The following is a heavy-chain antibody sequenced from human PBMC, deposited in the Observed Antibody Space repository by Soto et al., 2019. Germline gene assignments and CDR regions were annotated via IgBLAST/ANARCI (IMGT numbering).Heavy chain of an antibody. V-gene: IGHV4-30-4*01. CDR3: AVRSGSYTRIFDY. Sequence: QVQLQESGPGLVKPSQTLSLTCTVSGGSISSGDYYWSWICQPPGKGLEWIGYIYYSGSTYYNPSLKSRVTISVDTSKNQFSLKLSSVTAADTAVYYCAVRSGSYTRIFDYWGQGTLVTVSS. CDR2: IYYSGST. D-gene: IGHD3-10*01. CDR1: GGSISSGDYY. J-gene: IGHJ4*02.